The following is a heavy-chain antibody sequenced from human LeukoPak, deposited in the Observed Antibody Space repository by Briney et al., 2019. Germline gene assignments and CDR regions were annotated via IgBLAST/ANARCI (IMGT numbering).Heavy chain of an antibody. CDR1: GGSFSGYY. V-gene: IGHV4-34*01. CDR3: ARDHSNYYYYYYYYMDV. J-gene: IGHJ6*03. CDR2: INHCGST. Sequence: PSETLSLTCAVYGGSFSGYYWSWIRQPPGKGLEWIGEINHCGSTNYNPSLKSRVTISVDTSKNQFSLKLSSVTAADTAVYYCARDHSNYYYYYYYYMDVWGKGTTVTVSS. D-gene: IGHD4-11*01.